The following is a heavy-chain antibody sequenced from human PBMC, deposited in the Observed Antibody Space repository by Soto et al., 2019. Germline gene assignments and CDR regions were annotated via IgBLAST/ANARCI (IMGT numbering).Heavy chain of an antibody. Sequence: SVKVSGNSSVYNLNSYDINLVRQATGQGLEWMGWINPNSGNTGYAQKFQGRVTMTRNTSISTAYMELSSLRYEDTAVYYCVGGGEPSVTTDYYYGMDVWGQGTTVTVSS. J-gene: IGHJ6*02. D-gene: IGHD4-17*01. CDR2: INPNSGNT. CDR3: VGGGEPSVTTDYYYGMDV. CDR1: VYNLNSYD. V-gene: IGHV1-8*01.